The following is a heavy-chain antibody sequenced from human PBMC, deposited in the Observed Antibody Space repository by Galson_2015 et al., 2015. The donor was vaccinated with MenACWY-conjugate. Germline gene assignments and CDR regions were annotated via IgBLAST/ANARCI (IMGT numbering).Heavy chain of an antibody. V-gene: IGHV3-21*06. J-gene: IGHJ6*04. CDR3: VARGWSILSGRPSFLDV. CDR2: ISSGSVHT. CDR1: GFSFRNYG. D-gene: IGHD6-19*01. Sequence: SLRLSCAGSGFSFRNYGINWLRQAPGKGLEWVSTISSGSVHTNYGVSVKGRFNISRDNAKNLVFLQLSNLGVEDTSVYYCVARGWSILSGRPSFLDVWGKGTTVIVSS.